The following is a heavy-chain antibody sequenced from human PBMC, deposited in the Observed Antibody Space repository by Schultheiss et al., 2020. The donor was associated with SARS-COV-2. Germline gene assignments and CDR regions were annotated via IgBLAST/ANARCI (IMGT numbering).Heavy chain of an antibody. CDR1: GLTFSSYG. CDR3: ARGLHYYGSGSYIDY. CDR2: ISGDGGST. V-gene: IGHV3-NL1*01. D-gene: IGHD3-10*01. Sequence: GGSLRLSCAASGLTFSSYGMHWVRQAPGKGLAWVSLISGDGGSTYYADSVKGRFSISRDNSKNTLYLQMNSLRAEDTAVYYCARGLHYYGSGSYIDYWGQGTLGTVSS. J-gene: IGHJ4*02.